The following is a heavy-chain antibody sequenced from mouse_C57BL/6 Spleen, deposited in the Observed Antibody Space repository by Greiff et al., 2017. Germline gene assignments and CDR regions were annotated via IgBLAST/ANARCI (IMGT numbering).Heavy chain of an antibody. CDR3: ARGKVWETFDY. CDR1: GYSFTSYY. CDR2: IYPGSGNT. D-gene: IGHD2-10*02. J-gene: IGHJ2*01. V-gene: IGHV1-66*01. Sequence: QVQLKESGPELVKPGASVKISCKASGYSFTSYYIHWVKQRPGQGLEWIGWIYPGSGNTKYNEKFKGKATLTADTSSSTAYMQLSSLTSEDSAVYYCARGKVWETFDYWGQGTTLTVSS.